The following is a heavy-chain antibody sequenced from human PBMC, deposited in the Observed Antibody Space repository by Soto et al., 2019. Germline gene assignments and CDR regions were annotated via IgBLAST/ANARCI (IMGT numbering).Heavy chain of an antibody. CDR1: GYTFTSYG. V-gene: IGHV1-18*04. CDR2: ISVYTGNT. CDR3: ARDRCTTDRCYTHHFDV. Sequence: QVQLVQSGGEVTKPGASVKVSCKSSGYTFTSYGVSWVRQAPGQGLEWLGWISVYTGNTKQAQKFPDRVPLTTEASTSTAYMELRSLRSDDTAVYYCARDRCTTDRCYTHHFDVWGQGTTVTVSS. D-gene: IGHD2-8*01. J-gene: IGHJ6*02.